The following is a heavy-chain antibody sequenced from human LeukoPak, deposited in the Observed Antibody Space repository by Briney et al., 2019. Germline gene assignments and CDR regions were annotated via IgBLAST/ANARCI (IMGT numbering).Heavy chain of an antibody. CDR1: GGSMNTLY. V-gene: IGHV4-4*07. Sequence: SETLSLTCSVSGGSMNTLYWTWIRQPAGKGLEWIGRVYTSGFTKYNPSFRSRVSMSVDTSKKQLSLMLTSLTAADTAVYYCARETLVGTTNYFDYWGQGALVTVSS. CDR2: VYTSGFT. J-gene: IGHJ4*02. CDR3: ARETLVGTTNYFDY. D-gene: IGHD1-14*01.